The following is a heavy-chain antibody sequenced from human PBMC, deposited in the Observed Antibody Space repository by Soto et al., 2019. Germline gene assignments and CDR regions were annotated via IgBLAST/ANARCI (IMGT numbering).Heavy chain of an antibody. CDR1: GFTFSTYG. D-gene: IGHD4-17*01. CDR2: ISYDGNNK. CDR3: VRYMTTVTTGIDY. V-gene: IGHV3-33*01. J-gene: IGHJ4*02. Sequence: QVQLVESGGGVVQPGRSLRLSCAASGFTFSTYGMQWVRQAPGKGLEWVALISYDGNNKYYGDSVKGRFTISRDNSKNILYLQMNSLRPEDTALDFCVRYMTTVTTGIDYWGQGTRVTVSS.